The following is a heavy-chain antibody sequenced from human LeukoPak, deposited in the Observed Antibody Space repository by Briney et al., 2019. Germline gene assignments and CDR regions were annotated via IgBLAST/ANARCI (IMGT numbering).Heavy chain of an antibody. CDR3: ARDGGSGYDFDY. V-gene: IGHV4-31*03. J-gene: IGHJ4*02. CDR1: GGSISSGGYY. CDR2: IYYSGST. Sequence: PSQTLSLTCTVSGGSISSGGYYWSWIRQHPGKGLEWIGYIYYSGSTYYNPSLKSRVTISVDTSKNQFSLKLSSVTAADTAVYYWARDGGSGYDFDYWGQEPLLTVSS. D-gene: IGHD5-12*01.